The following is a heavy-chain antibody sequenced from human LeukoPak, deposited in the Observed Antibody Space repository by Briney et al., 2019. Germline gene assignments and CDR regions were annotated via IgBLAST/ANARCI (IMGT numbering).Heavy chain of an antibody. CDR1: GDSVSSNSAA. D-gene: IGHD6-13*01. V-gene: IGHV6-1*01. J-gene: IGHJ4*02. Sequence: SQTLSLICAISGDSVSSNSAAWNWIRQSPSRGLELLGRTYYRSKWYNDYAVSVKSRITINPDTSKNQFSLQLNSVTPEDTAVYYCARVRTSSSWFAVVDYWGQGTLVTVSS. CDR2: TYYRSKWYN. CDR3: ARVRTSSSWFAVVDY.